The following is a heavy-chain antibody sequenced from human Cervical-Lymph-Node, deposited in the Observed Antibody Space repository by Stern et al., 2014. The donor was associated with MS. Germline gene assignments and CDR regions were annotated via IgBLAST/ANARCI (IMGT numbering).Heavy chain of an antibody. CDR1: GYSFTRDW. CDR3: ARLPDSGGWYGIWYFDL. J-gene: IGHJ2*01. D-gene: IGHD6-19*01. V-gene: IGHV5-51*03. Sequence: VQLVESGAEVKKPGESLKISCKGSGYSFTRDWIGWVRQTPGKGLEWMGIIYLGDSETRYSPSFQGRVTISADKSISTAYLQWSSLKASDTAMYYCARLPDSGGWYGIWYFDLWGRGTLVTVSS. CDR2: IYLGDSET.